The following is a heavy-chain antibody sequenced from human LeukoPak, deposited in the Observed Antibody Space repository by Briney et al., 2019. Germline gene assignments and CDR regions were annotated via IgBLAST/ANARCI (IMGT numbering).Heavy chain of an antibody. CDR2: ISTSGST. V-gene: IGHV4-61*02. CDR1: RGSISSGNYY. Sequence: SETLSLTCTVSRGSISSGNYYWSWIRLPAGKGLEWIGRISTSGSTDYNPSLKSRVTISVDTSKNQFSLKLSSVTAAGTAVYYCARQVDSWGRGTLVTVSS. J-gene: IGHJ5*01. CDR3: ARQVDS.